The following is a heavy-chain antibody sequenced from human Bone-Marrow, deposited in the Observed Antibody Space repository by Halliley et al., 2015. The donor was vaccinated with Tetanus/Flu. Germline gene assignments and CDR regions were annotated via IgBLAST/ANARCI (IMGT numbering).Heavy chain of an antibody. J-gene: IGHJ4*02. Sequence: WMGWINLHTGDTHYAQTFQGWVTLTRDTPISTAYMEVIRLTSADTAVYYCARSTGGFGSPPDYWGQGTLVTVSS. CDR2: INLHTGDT. V-gene: IGHV1-2*04. CDR3: ARSTGGFGSPPDY. D-gene: IGHD7-27*01.